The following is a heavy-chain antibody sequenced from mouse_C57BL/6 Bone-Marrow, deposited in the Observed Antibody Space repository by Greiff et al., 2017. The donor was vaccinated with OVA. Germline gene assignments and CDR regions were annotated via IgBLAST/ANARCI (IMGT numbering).Heavy chain of an antibody. Sequence: VQLQQPGAELVKPGASVKMSCKASGYTFTSYWITWVKQRPGKGLEWIGDIYPGSGSTNYNEKFKGKATLTVEKSSSTTNMQLSSLTAEDSAVYYCARDGGAMDYWGQGTSVTVSS. D-gene: IGHD2-3*01. CDR1: GYTFTSYW. CDR3: ARDGGAMDY. CDR2: IYPGSGST. V-gene: IGHV1-55*01. J-gene: IGHJ4*01.